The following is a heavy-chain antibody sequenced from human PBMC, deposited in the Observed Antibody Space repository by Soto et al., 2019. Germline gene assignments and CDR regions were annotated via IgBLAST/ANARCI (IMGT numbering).Heavy chain of an antibody. CDR3: ARVAITLIRGLKVDFYSMDV. CDR1: GYTFNNYG. D-gene: IGHD3-10*01. CDR2: ISVYNGNK. Sequence: KLVQSGGEVKEPGASVQVSCKASGYTFNNYGITWVRQAPGQGLEWLGWISVYNGNKNYAKKVQGRVSMTADTSTSTAHMELRSLQSDDTVVYFCARVAITLIRGLKVDFYSMDVWGQGTTVTVSS. V-gene: IGHV1-18*01. J-gene: IGHJ6*02.